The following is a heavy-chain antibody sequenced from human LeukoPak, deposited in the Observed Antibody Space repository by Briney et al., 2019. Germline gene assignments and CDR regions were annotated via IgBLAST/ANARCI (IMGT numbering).Heavy chain of an antibody. CDR2: ISSSGNTI. J-gene: IGHJ4*02. V-gene: IGHV3-48*03. CDR1: GLTFSSYE. CDR3: ARVPGSSGWNYYFDY. D-gene: IGHD6-19*01. Sequence: GGSLRLSCAASGLTFSSYEMNWVRQAPGKALEWVSYISSSGNTIYYADSVKGRFTISRDNAKNSLYLQMNSLRAEDTAVYYCARVPGSSGWNYYFDYWGQGTLVTVSS.